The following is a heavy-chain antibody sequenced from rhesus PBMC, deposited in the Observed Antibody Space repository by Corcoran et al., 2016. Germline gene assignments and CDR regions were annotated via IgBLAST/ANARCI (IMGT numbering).Heavy chain of an antibody. J-gene: IGHJ3*01. D-gene: IGHD3-9*01. CDR3: ARDRLFGLDF. Sequence: QVQLQESGPGLVKPSETLSLTCAVSGYSISSGYYWSWLRQPPGKGLEWMGYITYSGNNRYNPSLKSRVTISRDTSKNQFSLKLSSVTAADTAVYYCARDRLFGLDFWGQGLRVTVSA. V-gene: IGHV4-122*02. CDR1: GYSISSGYY. CDR2: ITYSGNN.